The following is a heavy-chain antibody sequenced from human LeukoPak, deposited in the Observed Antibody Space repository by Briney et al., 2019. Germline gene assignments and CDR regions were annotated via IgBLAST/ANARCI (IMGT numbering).Heavy chain of an antibody. CDR2: INPSDSDT. Sequence: GESLKISCQGSGYSFSTYWIGWVRQMPGKGLEWMGIINPSDSDTTYSPSFEGQVALSADQSISIAYLQWSSLKASDTPMYYCARLPLAAKTGRTAFDIWGQGTMVTVSS. V-gene: IGHV5-51*01. CDR1: GYSFSTYW. CDR3: ARLPLAAKTGRTAFDI. J-gene: IGHJ3*02. D-gene: IGHD6-25*01.